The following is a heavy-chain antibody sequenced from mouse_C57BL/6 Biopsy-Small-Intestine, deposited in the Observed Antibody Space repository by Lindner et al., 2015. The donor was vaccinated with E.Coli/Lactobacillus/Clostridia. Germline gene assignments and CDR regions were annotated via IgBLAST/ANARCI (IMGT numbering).Heavy chain of an antibody. Sequence: VQLQESGAELVKPGASVKISCKASGYAFSSYWMNWVKQRPGKGLEWIGQIYPGDGDTNYNGKFKGKATLTADKSSSTAYMQLSSLTSEDSAVYFCVRSGHSNYDYWGQGTTVTVSS. D-gene: IGHD2-5*01. CDR1: GYAFSSYW. CDR3: VRSGHSNYDY. V-gene: IGHV1-80*01. J-gene: IGHJ2*01. CDR2: IYPGDGDT.